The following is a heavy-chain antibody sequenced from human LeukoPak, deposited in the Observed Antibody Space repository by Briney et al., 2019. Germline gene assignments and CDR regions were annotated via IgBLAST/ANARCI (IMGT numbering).Heavy chain of an antibody. J-gene: IGHJ4*02. V-gene: IGHV4-39*07. CDR3: ASELDH. CDR2: INHSGST. CDR1: GGSISSGSYY. Sequence: SETPSLTCTVSGGSISSGSYYWSWIRQPPGKGLEWIGEINHSGSTNYNPSLKSRVTISVDTSKNQFSLKLSSVTAADTAVYYCASELDHWGQGTLVTVSS.